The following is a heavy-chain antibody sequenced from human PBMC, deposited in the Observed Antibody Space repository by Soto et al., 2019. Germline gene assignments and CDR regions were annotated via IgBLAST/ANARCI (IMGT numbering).Heavy chain of an antibody. D-gene: IGHD6-19*01. J-gene: IGHJ4*02. CDR1: GFTFSSYA. V-gene: IGHV3-23*01. CDR3: AKDSLGSSGWYELRSAGFDY. CDR2: ISGSGGST. Sequence: GGSLRLSCAASGFTFSSYAMSWVRQAPGKGLEWVSAISGSGGSTYYADSVKGRFTISRDNSKNTLYLQMNSLRAEDTAVYYCAKDSLGSSGWYELRSAGFDYWGQGTLVTVSS.